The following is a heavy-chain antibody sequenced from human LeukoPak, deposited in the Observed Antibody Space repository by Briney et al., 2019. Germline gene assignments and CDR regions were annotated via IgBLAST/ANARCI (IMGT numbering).Heavy chain of an antibody. CDR2: ISGSGGST. Sequence: PGGSLRLSCAASGFTFSSYAMSWVRQAPGKGLEWVSAISGSGGSTYYADSVKGRFTISRDNSKNTLYLQMNSLRAEDTAVYYCATNGPQLRYFDWLPRHFDYWGQGTLVTVPS. CDR1: GFTFSSYA. D-gene: IGHD3-9*01. CDR3: ATNGPQLRYFDWLPRHFDY. V-gene: IGHV3-23*01. J-gene: IGHJ4*02.